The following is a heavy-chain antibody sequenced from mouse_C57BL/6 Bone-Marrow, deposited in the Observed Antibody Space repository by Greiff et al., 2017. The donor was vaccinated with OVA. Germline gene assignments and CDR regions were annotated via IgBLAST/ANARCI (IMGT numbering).Heavy chain of an antibody. D-gene: IGHD1-1*01. CDR1: GFTFSSYA. Sequence: VQLQQSGGGLVKPGGSLKLSCAASGFTFSSYAMSWVRQTPEKRLEWVATISDGGSYTYYPDNVKGRFTISRDNAKNNLYLQMSHLKSEDTAMYYCARDLYYYGSSPWFAYWGQGTLVTVSA. J-gene: IGHJ3*01. CDR3: ARDLYYYGSSPWFAY. V-gene: IGHV5-4*01. CDR2: ISDGGSYT.